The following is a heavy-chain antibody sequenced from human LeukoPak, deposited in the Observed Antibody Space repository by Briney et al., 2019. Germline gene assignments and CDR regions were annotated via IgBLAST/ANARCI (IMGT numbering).Heavy chain of an antibody. D-gene: IGHD3-10*01. CDR3: ARGRGSGSYQEYHFDY. Sequence: ASVKVSCKASGYTFTSYYMHWVRQAPGQGHEWMGIINPSGYSTSYAQTFQGRVTMTRDTSTSTVYVELSSLRPEDTAVYYCARGRGSGSYQEYHFDYWGQGSLVTVSS. V-gene: IGHV1-46*01. J-gene: IGHJ4*02. CDR1: GYTFTSYY. CDR2: INPSGYST.